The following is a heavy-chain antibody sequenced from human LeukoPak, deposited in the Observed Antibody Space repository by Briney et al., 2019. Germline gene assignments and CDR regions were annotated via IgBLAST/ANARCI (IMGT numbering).Heavy chain of an antibody. Sequence: PSETLSLTCTVSGGSISSSSYYWGWIRQPPGKGLEWIGSIYYSGSTYYNPSLKSRVTISVDTSKNQFSLKLSSVTAADTAVYYCARPYSSSPYAFDIWGQGTMVTVSS. CDR1: GGSISSSSYY. CDR2: IYYSGST. V-gene: IGHV4-39*07. D-gene: IGHD6-13*01. CDR3: ARPYSSSPYAFDI. J-gene: IGHJ3*02.